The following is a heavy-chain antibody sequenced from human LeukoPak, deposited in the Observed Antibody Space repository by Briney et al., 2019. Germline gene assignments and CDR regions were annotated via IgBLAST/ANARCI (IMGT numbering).Heavy chain of an antibody. CDR2: INPSGGST. D-gene: IGHD6-6*01. CDR1: GYTFTNYY. Sequence: ASVKVSCKASGYTFTNYYMHWVRQAPGQGLEWMGIINPSGGSTSHTQKFQGRVTLTRDTSTSTVYMELGSLRSEDTAVYYCALAARYYYYTMDVWGQGTTVTVSS. J-gene: IGHJ6*02. V-gene: IGHV1-46*01. CDR3: ALAARYYYYTMDV.